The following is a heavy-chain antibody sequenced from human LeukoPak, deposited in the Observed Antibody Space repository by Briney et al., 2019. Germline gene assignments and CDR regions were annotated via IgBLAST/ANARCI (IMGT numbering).Heavy chain of an antibody. CDR2: ISAYNGNT. Sequence: GASVTVSCKASGYTFTSYGISWVRQAPGQGLEWMGWISAYNGNTNYAQKLQGRVTMTTDTSTSTAYMELRSLRSDDTAVYYCARASITMVRGVLDPWGQGTLVTVSS. CDR3: ARASITMVRGVLDP. CDR1: GYTFTSYG. D-gene: IGHD3-10*01. V-gene: IGHV1-18*04. J-gene: IGHJ5*02.